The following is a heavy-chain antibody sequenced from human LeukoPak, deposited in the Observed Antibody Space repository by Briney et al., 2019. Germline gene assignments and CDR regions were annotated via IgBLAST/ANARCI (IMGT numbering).Heavy chain of an antibody. V-gene: IGHV3-23*01. J-gene: IGHJ6*03. CDR1: GFTFSNYA. CDR2: ISGSGGST. CDR3: AKDGGEYYDILTGYYPRLYYMDV. Sequence: PGGSLRLSCAASGFTFSNYAMSWVRQAPGKGLEWVSAISGSGGSTYYADSVKGRFPISRDNSKNTLYLQMNSLRAEDTAVYYCAKDGGEYYDILTGYYPRLYYMDVWGKGTTVTISS. D-gene: IGHD3-9*01.